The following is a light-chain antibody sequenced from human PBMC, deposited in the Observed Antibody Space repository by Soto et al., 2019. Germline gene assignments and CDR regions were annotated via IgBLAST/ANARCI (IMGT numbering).Light chain of an antibody. Sequence: EIVLTQSPGTLSLSPGERATLSCRASQSVSSSYLAWYQQKPGQAPRLLIYRTSNRATGIPDRFSGSGYGTDFTLTISSLEPEDFAVYWCQQYDSSPRTFGPGTKVEIK. CDR2: RTS. CDR1: QSVSSSY. J-gene: IGKJ1*01. V-gene: IGKV3-20*01. CDR3: QQYDSSPRT.